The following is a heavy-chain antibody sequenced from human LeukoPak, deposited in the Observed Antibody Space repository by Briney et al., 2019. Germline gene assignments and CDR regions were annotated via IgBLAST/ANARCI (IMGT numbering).Heavy chain of an antibody. CDR3: AKMPHYYYYGMDV. Sequence: GGSLRLSCAASGFTFDDYAMHWVRQAPGKGLEWVSGISWNSGSIGYADSVKGRFTISRDNAKNSLYLQMNRLRAEDTALYYCAKMPHYYYYGMDVWGQGTTVTVSS. J-gene: IGHJ6*02. D-gene: IGHD2-2*01. V-gene: IGHV3-9*01. CDR1: GFTFDDYA. CDR2: ISWNSGSI.